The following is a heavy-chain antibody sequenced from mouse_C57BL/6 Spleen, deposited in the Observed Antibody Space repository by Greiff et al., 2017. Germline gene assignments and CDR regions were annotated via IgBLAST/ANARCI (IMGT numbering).Heavy chain of an antibody. V-gene: IGHV1-18*01. CDR2: INPNNGGT. CDR3: AREDGYYVDWYFDV. Sequence: EVQGVESGPELVKPGASVKIPCKASGYTFTDYNMDWVKQSHGKSLEWIGDINPNNGGTIYNQKFKGKATLTVDKSSSTAYMELRSLTSEDTAVYYCAREDGYYVDWYFDVWGTGTTVTVSS. D-gene: IGHD2-3*01. CDR1: GYTFTDYN. J-gene: IGHJ1*03.